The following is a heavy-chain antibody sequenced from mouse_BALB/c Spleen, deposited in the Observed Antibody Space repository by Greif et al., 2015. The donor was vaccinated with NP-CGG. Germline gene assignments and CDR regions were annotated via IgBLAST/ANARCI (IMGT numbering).Heavy chain of an antibody. CDR2: INPSNGGT. CDR3: TRGGYGSRRDFDY. D-gene: IGHD1-1*01. J-gene: IGHJ2*01. V-gene: IGHV1S81*02. CDR1: GYTFTSYY. Sequence: QVQLQQSGAELVKPGASVKLSCKASGYTFTSYYMYWVKQRPGQGLEWMGEINPSNGGTNFNEKFKSKATLTVDKSSSTAYMQLSSLTSEDSAVYYCTRGGYGSRRDFDYWGQGTTLTVSS.